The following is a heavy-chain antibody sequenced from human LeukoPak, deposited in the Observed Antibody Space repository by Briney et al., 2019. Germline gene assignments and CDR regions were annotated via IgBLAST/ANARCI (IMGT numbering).Heavy chain of an antibody. Sequence: GGSLRLSCAASGFTVSSNYMSWVRQAPGKGLEWVSYISSSSSTIYYADSVKGRFTISRDNAKNSLYLQMNSLRAEDTAVYYCAKNYYGSGSYYLSFDYWGQGTLVTVSS. J-gene: IGHJ4*02. CDR2: ISSSSSTI. CDR3: AKNYYGSGSYYLSFDY. D-gene: IGHD3-10*01. V-gene: IGHV3-48*01. CDR1: GFTVSSNY.